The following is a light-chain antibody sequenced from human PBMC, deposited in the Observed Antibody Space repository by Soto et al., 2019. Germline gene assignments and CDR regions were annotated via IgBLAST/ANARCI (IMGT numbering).Light chain of an antibody. CDR1: SSNIGAGYD. J-gene: IGLJ7*01. CDR3: QSYDSSLSGSV. CDR2: VNT. V-gene: IGLV1-40*01. Sequence: QSVLTQPPSVSGAPGQRVTISCTGSSSNIGAGYDVHWYQQVPGTAPKLLIYVNTNRPSGVPDRFSGSKSGTSASLAITGLQDEDEADYYCQSYDSSLSGSVFGGGTQLTVL.